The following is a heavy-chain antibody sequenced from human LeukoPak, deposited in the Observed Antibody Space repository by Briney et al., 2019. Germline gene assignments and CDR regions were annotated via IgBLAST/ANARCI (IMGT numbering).Heavy chain of an antibody. CDR2: INAGNGNT. J-gene: IGHJ3*02. CDR3: ARGGYCSGGSCYLDAFDI. Sequence: ASVKVSRKASGYTLTSYAMHWVRQAPGQRLEWTGWINAGNGNTKYSQKFQGRVTITRDTSASTAYMELSSLRSEDTAVYYCARGGYCSGGSCYLDAFDIWGQGTMVTVSS. D-gene: IGHD2-15*01. CDR1: GYTLTSYA. V-gene: IGHV1-3*01.